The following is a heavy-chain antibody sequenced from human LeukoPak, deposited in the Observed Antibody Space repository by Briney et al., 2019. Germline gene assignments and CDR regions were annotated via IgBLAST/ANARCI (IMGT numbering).Heavy chain of an antibody. CDR2: ISGSGGST. CDR1: GFTFSSYA. CDR3: AKDQAYYDFWSGYSNWFDP. D-gene: IGHD3-3*01. V-gene: IGHV3-23*01. J-gene: IGHJ5*02. Sequence: PGGSLRLSCAASGFTFSSYAMSWVRQAPGKGLEWVSAISGSGGSTYYADSVKGRFTISRDNSKNTLYLQMNGLRAEDTAVYYCAKDQAYYDFWSGYSNWFDPWGQGTLVTVSS.